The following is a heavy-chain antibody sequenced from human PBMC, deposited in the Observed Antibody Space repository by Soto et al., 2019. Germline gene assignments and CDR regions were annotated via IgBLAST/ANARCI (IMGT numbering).Heavy chain of an antibody. CDR1: GYTFTSYD. CDR3: ARGLPLAVARRYYMDV. Sequence: QVQLVQSGAEVKKPGASVKVSCKASGYTFTSYDINWVRQATGQGLEWMGWMNPNSGNTGYAQKFQGRVTKTRNTSISTAYMELSSLRSEDTAVYYCARGLPLAVARRYYMDVWGKGTTVTVSS. CDR2: MNPNSGNT. D-gene: IGHD6-19*01. J-gene: IGHJ6*03. V-gene: IGHV1-8*01.